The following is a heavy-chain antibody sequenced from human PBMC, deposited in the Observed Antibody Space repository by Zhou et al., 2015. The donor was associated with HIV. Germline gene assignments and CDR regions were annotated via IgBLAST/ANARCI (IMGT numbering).Heavy chain of an antibody. Sequence: QVQLVESGGGVVRPGRSLRVSCAASGFPFSDHGMHWVRQAPGKGLEWVAVISYDGSKRFYGDSVKGRFTISRDNSKNTLYLQMNSLRAEDTAVYYCAKDRDSGRIVGATGDYWGQGTLVTVSS. V-gene: IGHV3-33*05. CDR2: ISYDGSKR. CDR3: AKDRDSGRIVGATGDY. CDR1: GFPFSDHG. D-gene: IGHD1-26*01. J-gene: IGHJ4*02.